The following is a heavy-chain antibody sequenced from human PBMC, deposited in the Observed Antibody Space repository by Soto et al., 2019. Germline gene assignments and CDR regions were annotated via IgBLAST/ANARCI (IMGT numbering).Heavy chain of an antibody. CDR3: ARQFKGYNYGTGYYYYGMDV. CDR1: GYNFTNYW. CDR2: IYPGDSDT. J-gene: IGHJ6*02. V-gene: IGHV5-51*01. D-gene: IGHD5-18*01. Sequence: PGESLKISCEGSGYNFTNYWIGWVRQMPGKGLEWMGIIYPGDSDTRYSPSFQGQVTISADKSISTAYLQWSSLKASDAAMYYCARQFKGYNYGTGYYYYGMDVWGQGTTVTVSS.